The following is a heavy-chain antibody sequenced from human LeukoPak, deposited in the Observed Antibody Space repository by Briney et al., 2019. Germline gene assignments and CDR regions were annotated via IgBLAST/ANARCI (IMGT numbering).Heavy chain of an antibody. CDR3: ARDRGSSWDWYNWFDP. CDR2: ISSSSSYI. V-gene: IGHV3-21*01. Sequence: PGGSLRLSCAASGFTFSSYSMNWVRQAPGRGLEWVSSISSSSSYIYYADSVKGRFTISRDNAKNSLYLQMNSLRAEDTAVYYCARDRGSSWDWYNWFDPWGQGTLVTVSS. D-gene: IGHD6-13*01. CDR1: GFTFSSYS. J-gene: IGHJ5*02.